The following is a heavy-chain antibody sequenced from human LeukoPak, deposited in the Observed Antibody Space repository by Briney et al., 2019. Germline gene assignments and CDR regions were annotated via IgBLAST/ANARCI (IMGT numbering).Heavy chain of an antibody. CDR3: ARDGGLAPDVSFDY. J-gene: IGHJ4*02. V-gene: IGHV3-48*03. CDR2: ISSSGSTT. Sequence: GGPLRLSCAASGFTFSSYEMNWVRQAPGKGLEWVLYISSSGSTTYYVDSVKGRFPMSRDNVKYSLYLQMNSLRAAATAVYYCARDGGLAPDVSFDYWGQGTLVSVSS. CDR1: GFTFSSYE. D-gene: IGHD3-16*01.